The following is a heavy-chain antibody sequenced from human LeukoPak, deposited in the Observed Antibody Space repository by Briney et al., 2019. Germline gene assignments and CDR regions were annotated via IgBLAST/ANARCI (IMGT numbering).Heavy chain of an antibody. Sequence: ASVKVSCKVSGYTLTELSMHWVRQAPGKGLEWIGGFDPEDGETIYAQKFQGRVTMTEDTSTDTAYMELSSLRSEDTAVYYCATRRYCSGGSCRTTPYFQHWGQGTLVTVSS. CDR3: ATRRYCSGGSCRTTPYFQH. J-gene: IGHJ1*01. CDR2: FDPEDGET. CDR1: GYTLTELS. D-gene: IGHD2-15*01. V-gene: IGHV1-24*01.